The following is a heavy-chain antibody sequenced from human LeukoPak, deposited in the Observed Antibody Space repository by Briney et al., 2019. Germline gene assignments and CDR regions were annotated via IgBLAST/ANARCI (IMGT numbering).Heavy chain of an antibody. Sequence: GGSLRLSCAASGFSISDHYMDWVRQAPGKGLEWVGRTRDKANSYTTECAASVKGRFTISRDDSKNSLYLQMNSLKTEDTAVYYCAGGKCGGGRCFRPTFDNWDQGILVTVSS. D-gene: IGHD2-15*01. CDR3: AGGKCGGGRCFRPTFDN. J-gene: IGHJ4*02. V-gene: IGHV3-72*01. CDR2: TRDKANSYTT. CDR1: GFSISDHY.